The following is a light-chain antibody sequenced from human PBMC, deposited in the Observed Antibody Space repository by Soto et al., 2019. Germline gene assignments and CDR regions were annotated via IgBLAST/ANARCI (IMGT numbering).Light chain of an antibody. Sequence: EIVLTQSPGTLSLSPGERATLSCRASQRVSSSYLAWYQQKPGQAPRLLIYGASSMATGIPDRFSGSGCGTDFTLTISRLAPEDFAEYYCQQYGSSPWTFGQGTKVEIK. V-gene: IGKV3-20*01. J-gene: IGKJ1*01. CDR2: GAS. CDR1: QRVSSSY. CDR3: QQYGSSPWT.